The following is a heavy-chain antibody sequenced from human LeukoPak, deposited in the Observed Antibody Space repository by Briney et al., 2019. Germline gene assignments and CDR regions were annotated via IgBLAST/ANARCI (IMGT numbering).Heavy chain of an antibody. CDR2: ITPSSGGT. Sequence: ASVKVSCKASGNTLTGDYIHWVRQAPGQGLEWKAWITPSSGGTNYVQTSQNWVIMTTRPINTAFMRLTRLRSDDTALYYYARDRARWEVVPHLTTGAGEAWSPSPQYDGMDVGGQGTTVTVSS. V-gene: IGHV1-2*04. CDR3: ARDRARWEVVPHLTTGAGEAWSPSPQYDGMDV. J-gene: IGHJ6*02. D-gene: IGHD1-26*01. CDR1: GNTLTGDY.